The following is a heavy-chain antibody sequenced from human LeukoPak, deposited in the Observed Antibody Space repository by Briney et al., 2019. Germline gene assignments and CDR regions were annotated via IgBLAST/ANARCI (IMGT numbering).Heavy chain of an antibody. CDR1: GYTFTGYY. V-gene: IGHV1-2*02. CDR3: ARELSVDTAMVKDY. D-gene: IGHD5-18*01. CDR2: INPNSGGT. J-gene: IGHJ4*02. Sequence: ASVKVSCKASGYTFTGYYMHWVRQAPGQGLEWMGWINPNSGGTNYAQKFQGRVTMTRDTSISTAYMELSRLRSEDTAVYYCARELSVDTAMVKDYWGQGTLVTVSS.